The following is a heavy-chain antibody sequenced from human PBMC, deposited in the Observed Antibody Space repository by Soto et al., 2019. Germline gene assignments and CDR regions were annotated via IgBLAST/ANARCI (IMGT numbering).Heavy chain of an antibody. CDR2: INHSGST. D-gene: IGHD3-10*01. CDR3: ARGGYYGSGSYYKRNWFDP. J-gene: IGHJ5*02. CDR1: GGSFSGYY. V-gene: IGHV4-34*01. Sequence: PSETLSLTCAVYGGSFSGYYWSWIRQPPGKGLEWIGEINHSGSTNYNPSLKSRVTISVDTSKNQFSLKLSSVTAADTAVYYCARGGYYGSGSYYKRNWFDPWGQGTLVTVSS.